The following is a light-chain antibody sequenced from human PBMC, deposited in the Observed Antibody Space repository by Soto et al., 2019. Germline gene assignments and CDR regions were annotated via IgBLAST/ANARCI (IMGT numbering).Light chain of an antibody. V-gene: IGKV3-20*01. CDR1: QTISSTF. Sequence: EIVLTHSPGTLSLSPGERATLSCRASQTISSTFLAWYRQRPGQAPRLLIYGASSRATGIPDRFSASGSGARCSRAISRLEPEDFAVYYCHQFVLLPTLVGGTK. CDR3: HQFVLLPT. J-gene: IGKJ4*01. CDR2: GAS.